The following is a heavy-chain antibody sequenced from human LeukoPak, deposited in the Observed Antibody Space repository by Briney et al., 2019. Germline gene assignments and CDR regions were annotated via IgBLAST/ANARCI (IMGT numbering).Heavy chain of an antibody. CDR3: ARDLTGDLVFDY. Sequence: SQTLSLTCAISGDSVSSNSAAWNWIRQSPSRGLEWLGRTYYRSKWYNNYAVSVESRVTINPDTSRNQFSLQLNSVTPEDTAVYYCARDLTGDLVFDYWGQGTLVTVSS. J-gene: IGHJ4*02. CDR2: TYYRSKWYN. CDR1: GDSVSSNSAA. D-gene: IGHD3-9*01. V-gene: IGHV6-1*01.